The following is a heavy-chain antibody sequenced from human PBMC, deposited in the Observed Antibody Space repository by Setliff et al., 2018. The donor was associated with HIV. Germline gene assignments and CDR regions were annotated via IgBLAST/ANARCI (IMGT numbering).Heavy chain of an antibody. Sequence: SETLSLTCAVYGGSFSGYYWSWVRQPPGKGLEWIGEINHSGSTNYNPSLKSRVTVSVGTSKNQFSLKLGSVTAADTAVYYCARESPSSSWFYFDFWGQGTLVTVSS. J-gene: IGHJ4*02. CDR3: ARESPSSSWFYFDF. V-gene: IGHV4-34*01. CDR2: INHSGST. D-gene: IGHD6-13*01. CDR1: GGSFSGYY.